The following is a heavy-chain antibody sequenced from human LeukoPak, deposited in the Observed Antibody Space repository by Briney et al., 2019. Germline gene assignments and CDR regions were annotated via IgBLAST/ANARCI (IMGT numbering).Heavy chain of an antibody. Sequence: KPSETLSLTCAVYGESFSGYYWTWVRQPPGKGLEWIGDINHSGRTTYNPSLKSRVITSVDTSKNLFSLNLTSVTAADTAVYYCTRPWQRRYYMDVWGKGTTVAVSS. V-gene: IGHV4-34*01. J-gene: IGHJ6*03. CDR3: TRPWQRRYYMDV. CDR2: INHSGRT. CDR1: GESFSGYY.